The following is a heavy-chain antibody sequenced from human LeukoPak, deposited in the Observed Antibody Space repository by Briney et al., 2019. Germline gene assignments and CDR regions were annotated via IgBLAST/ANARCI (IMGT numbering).Heavy chain of an antibody. J-gene: IGHJ4*02. D-gene: IGHD6-19*01. CDR1: GFTFSSYW. CDR3: ARVGSNQWLDY. Sequence: GGSLRLSCAASGFTFSSYWMSWVRQAPGKGLEWVSYISGGSSTIYYADSVKGRFTVSRDNPKNSLYLLMDTLRAEDTAVYYCARVGSNQWLDYWGQGTLVTVSS. CDR2: ISGGSSTI. V-gene: IGHV3-48*01.